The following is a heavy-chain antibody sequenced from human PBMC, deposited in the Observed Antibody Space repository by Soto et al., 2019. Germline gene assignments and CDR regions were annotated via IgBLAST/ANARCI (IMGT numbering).Heavy chain of an antibody. CDR1: GFTVSSNY. J-gene: IGHJ6*02. CDR2: IYRGGST. V-gene: IGHV3-53*01. Sequence: EVQLVESGGGLIQPGGSLRLSCASSGFTVSSNYMSWVRQAPGKGLEWVSVIYRGGSTYYADSVKGRFTISRDNSKNTVNLHMNSPRATDKAVYYSARGIYGSGSYWAAPLEYCYGMDVWGQGTTVTVSS. D-gene: IGHD3-10*01. CDR3: ARGIYGSGSYWAAPLEYCYGMDV.